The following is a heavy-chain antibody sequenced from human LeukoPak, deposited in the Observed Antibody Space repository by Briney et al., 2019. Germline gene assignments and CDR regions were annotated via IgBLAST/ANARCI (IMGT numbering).Heavy chain of an antibody. J-gene: IGHJ4*02. Sequence: SVKVSCKASGGTFSSYAISWVRQAPGQGLEWMGGIIPIFGTAYYAQKFQGRVTITADESTSTAYMELSSLRSEDTAVYYCARGRYSGYDWPDYWGQGTLVTVSS. CDR2: IIPIFGTA. CDR1: GGTFSSYA. CDR3: ARGRYSGYDWPDY. V-gene: IGHV1-69*13. D-gene: IGHD5-12*01.